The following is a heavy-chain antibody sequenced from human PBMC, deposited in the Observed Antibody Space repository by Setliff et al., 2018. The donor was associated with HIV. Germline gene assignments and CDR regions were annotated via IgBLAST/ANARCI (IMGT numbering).Heavy chain of an antibody. J-gene: IGHJ6*03. CDR2: IYHSGST. V-gene: IGHV4-4*02. CDR1: GGSISIGNW. D-gene: IGHD6-25*01. CDR3: VREYSGGYPDFSFYIDV. Sequence: SETLSLTCAVSGGSISIGNWWSWVRQPPGKGLEWIGEIYHSGSTNYNPSLKSRVTISVDKSKNQFSLKLSSVTAADTAVYYCVREYSGGYPDFSFYIDVWGKGTTVTVSS.